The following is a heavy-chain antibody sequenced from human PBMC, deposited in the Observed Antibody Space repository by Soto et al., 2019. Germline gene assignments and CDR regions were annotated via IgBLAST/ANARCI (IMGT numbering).Heavy chain of an antibody. J-gene: IGHJ6*01. CDR2: INPNSGGT. CDR1: GYTFTGYY. D-gene: IGHD6-6*01. CDR3: ARVRRIAARPSSYYYYYGMDV. Sequence: ASVKVSCKASGYTFTGYYMHWVRQAPGQGLEWMGWINPNSGGTNYAQKFQGRVTMTRDTSISTAYMELSRLRSDDTAVYYCARVRRIAARPSSYYYYYGMDVWGQGTTVTGS. V-gene: IGHV1-2*02.